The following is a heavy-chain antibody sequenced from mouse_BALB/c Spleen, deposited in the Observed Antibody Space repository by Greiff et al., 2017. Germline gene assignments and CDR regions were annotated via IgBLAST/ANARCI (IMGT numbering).Heavy chain of an antibody. CDR2: ISSGGST. Sequence: EVKLVESGGGLVKPGGSLKLSCAASGFTFNSYAMSWVRQTPEKRLEWVASISSGGSTYYADSVKGRFNISRDNARNILYLQMSSLRSEDTAMYYCARGGAMDYWGQGTSVTVSS. J-gene: IGHJ4*01. CDR3: ARGGAMDY. V-gene: IGHV5-6-5*01. CDR1: GFTFNSYA.